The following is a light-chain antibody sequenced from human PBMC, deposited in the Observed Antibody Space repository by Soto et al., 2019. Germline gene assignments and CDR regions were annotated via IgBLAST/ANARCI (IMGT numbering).Light chain of an antibody. J-gene: IGKJ4*02. V-gene: IGKV3-15*01. CDR1: QSVTSR. CDR2: DAS. Sequence: EIVLTQSPATLSVSPGERATLSCWASQSVTSRLAWYQRKPGQAPRLLIYDASNRATGIPTRFSGSGSGAVFFCAISRVKFEEIEIYYCQQYSNRPLTFGGGTQVELK. CDR3: QQYSNRPLT.